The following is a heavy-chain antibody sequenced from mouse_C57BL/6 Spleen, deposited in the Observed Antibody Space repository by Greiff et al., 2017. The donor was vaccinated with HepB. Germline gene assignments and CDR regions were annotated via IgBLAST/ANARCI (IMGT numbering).Heavy chain of an antibody. V-gene: IGHV5-17*01. J-gene: IGHJ2*01. D-gene: IGHD2-5*01. CDR1: GFTFSDYG. Sequence: EVKLVESGGGLVKPGGSLKLSCAASGFTFSDYGMHWVRQAPEKGLEWVAYISSGSSTIYYADTVKGRFTISRDNAKNTLFLQMTSLRSEDTAMYYCARRAYSNLDYWGQGTTLTVSS. CDR3: ARRAYSNLDY. CDR2: ISSGSSTI.